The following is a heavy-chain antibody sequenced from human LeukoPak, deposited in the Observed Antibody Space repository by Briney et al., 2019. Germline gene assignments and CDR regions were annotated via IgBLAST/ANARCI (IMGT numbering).Heavy chain of an antibody. CDR1: GGSISSGGYY. CDR3: ARYTRFLEWLLDAFDI. Sequence: SETLSLTCTVSGGSISSGGYYWSWIRQPPGKGLEWIGYIYHSGSTYYNPSLKSRVTISVDRSKNQFSLKLSSVTAADTAVYYCARYTRFLEWLLDAFDIWGQGTMVTVSS. J-gene: IGHJ3*02. D-gene: IGHD3-3*01. CDR2: IYHSGST. V-gene: IGHV4-30-2*01.